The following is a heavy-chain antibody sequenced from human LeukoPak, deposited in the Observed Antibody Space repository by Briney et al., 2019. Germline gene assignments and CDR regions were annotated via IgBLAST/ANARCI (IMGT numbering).Heavy chain of an antibody. Sequence: ASVKVSCKASGYTFTSYGISWVRQAPGQGLEWMGWISAYNGNTNYAQKLQGRVTMTTDISTSTAYMELRSLRSDDTAVYYCARVWVVPAAMFDAFDIWGQGTMVTVSS. V-gene: IGHV1-18*01. J-gene: IGHJ3*02. D-gene: IGHD2-2*01. CDR1: GYTFTSYG. CDR3: ARVWVVPAAMFDAFDI. CDR2: ISAYNGNT.